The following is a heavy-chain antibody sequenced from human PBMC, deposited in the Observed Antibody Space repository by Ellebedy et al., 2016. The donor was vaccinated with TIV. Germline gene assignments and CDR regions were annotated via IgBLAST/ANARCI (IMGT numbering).Heavy chain of an antibody. V-gene: IGHV1-69*13. Sequence: SVKVSXXASGGTFSSYSISWVRQAPGQGLEWMGAIIPIFGTANYAQKFLGRITVTADESTSTAYMELTSLRSEDTAVYYCAREGSITTAYYYGMDVWGQGTTVTVSS. CDR1: GGTFSSYS. J-gene: IGHJ6*02. CDR3: AREGSITTAYYYGMDV. D-gene: IGHD3-3*01. CDR2: IIPIFGTA.